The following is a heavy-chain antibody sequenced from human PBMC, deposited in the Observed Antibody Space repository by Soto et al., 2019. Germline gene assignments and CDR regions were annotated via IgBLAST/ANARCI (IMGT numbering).Heavy chain of an antibody. D-gene: IGHD6-6*01. V-gene: IGHV1-2*02. CDR2: INPNSGVT. Sequence: ASVKVSCKASGYTFTGYCIHWVRQAPGQGLEWMGWINPNSGVTNYAQKFQGRVTITGDTSISTAYMELSRLRSDDTAVYYCAREGSSSSKYFQHWGQGTLVTVSS. CDR1: GYTFTGYC. CDR3: AREGSSSSKYFQH. J-gene: IGHJ1*01.